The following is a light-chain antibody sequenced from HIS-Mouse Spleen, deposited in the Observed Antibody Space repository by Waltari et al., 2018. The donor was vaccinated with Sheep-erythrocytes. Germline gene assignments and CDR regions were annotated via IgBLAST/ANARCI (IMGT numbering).Light chain of an antibody. Sequence: SYELTQPPSVSVSPGQTASITRSGDKLGDKYACWYQQKPGQSPVLVIYQDSKRPSGISERFSGSNSGNTATLTISGTQAMDEADYYCQAWDSSTEVFGGGTKLTVL. V-gene: IGLV3-1*01. CDR3: QAWDSSTEV. J-gene: IGLJ2*01. CDR2: QDS. CDR1: KLGDKY.